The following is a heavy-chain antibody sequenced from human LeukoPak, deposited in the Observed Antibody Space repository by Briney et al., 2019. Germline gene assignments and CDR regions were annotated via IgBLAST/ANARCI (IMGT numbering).Heavy chain of an antibody. CDR2: ISGSGDNT. CDR3: AKAVREQWMVNYYYYMDV. CDR1: GFTFSSYA. Sequence: GGSLRLSCAASGFTFSSYAMNWVRQAPGKGLEWISSISGSGDNTYYADSVKGRFTISRDNSKNTLYLQMNSLRAEDTAVYYCAKAVREQWMVNYYYYMDVWGKGTTVTISS. V-gene: IGHV3-23*01. J-gene: IGHJ6*03. D-gene: IGHD6-19*01.